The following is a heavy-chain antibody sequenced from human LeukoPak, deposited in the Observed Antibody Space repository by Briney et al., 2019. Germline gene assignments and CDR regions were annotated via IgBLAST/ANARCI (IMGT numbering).Heavy chain of an antibody. J-gene: IGHJ4*02. Sequence: GGSLRLSCAASGFTFSSYGMHWVRQAPGKGLEWVAFIRYDGSNKYYADSVKGRFTISRDNSKNTLYLQMNSLRAEDTAVYYCAKDPIFGVDHYFDYWGQGTLVTVSS. CDR1: GFTFSSYG. D-gene: IGHD3-3*01. V-gene: IGHV3-30*02. CDR3: AKDPIFGVDHYFDY. CDR2: IRYDGSNK.